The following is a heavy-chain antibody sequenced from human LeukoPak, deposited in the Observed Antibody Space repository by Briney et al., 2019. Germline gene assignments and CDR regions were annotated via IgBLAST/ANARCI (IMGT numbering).Heavy chain of an antibody. V-gene: IGHV4-30-2*01. CDR1: GGSISSGGYS. J-gene: IGHJ3*01. Sequence: SETLSLTCAVSGGSISSGGYSWSWIRQPPGKGLEWIGFISHSGSTSYNPSLKSRVTISEDRSRNQLSLKLSSVTAADTAVYYCARATFYYYPADVFDVWGQGTMVTVSS. D-gene: IGHD3-22*01. CDR3: ARATFYYYPADVFDV. CDR2: ISHSGST.